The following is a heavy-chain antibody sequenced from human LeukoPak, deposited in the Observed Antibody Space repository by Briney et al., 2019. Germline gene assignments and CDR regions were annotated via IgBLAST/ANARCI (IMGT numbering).Heavy chain of an antibody. V-gene: IGHV4-61*02. CDR2: IYTSGST. J-gene: IGHJ5*02. CDR3: ARDGYWFDP. Sequence: PSQTLSLTCTVSGGSISSGSYYWSWIRQPAGKGLEWIGRIYTSGSTNYNPSLKSRVTISVDTSKNQFSLKLSSVTAADTAVYYCARDGYWFDPWGQGTLVTVSS. CDR1: GGSISSGSYY.